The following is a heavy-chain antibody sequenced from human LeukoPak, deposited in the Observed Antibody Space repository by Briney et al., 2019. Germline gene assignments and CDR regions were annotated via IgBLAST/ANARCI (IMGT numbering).Heavy chain of an antibody. J-gene: IGHJ4*02. V-gene: IGHV3-23*01. CDR1: GFTFSSYA. CDR3: ARGTSSSCYSAPNY. Sequence: GGSLRLSCAASGFTFSSYAMSWVRQAPGKGLEWVSAICSNDNNTYYANSVKGRFTISRDNSKNTLSLQLNSLRAEDTAVYYCARGTSSSCYSAPNYWGQGTLVTVSS. CDR2: ICSNDNNT. D-gene: IGHD2-15*01.